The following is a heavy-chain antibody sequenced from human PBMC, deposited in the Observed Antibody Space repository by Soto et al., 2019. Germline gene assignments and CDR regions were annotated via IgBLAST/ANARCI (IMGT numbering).Heavy chain of an antibody. CDR3: ARAYGGNCFAN. CDR2: IDYSGRT. Sequence: SETLSLTCSVSGGSISRYYWSWFRQPPGKGLEWIGYIDYSGRTNYNPSLKSRVTISVDTSKNQFSLKLSSVTAADTAVYYWARAYGGNCFANWARETLVTVSS. CDR1: GGSISRYY. J-gene: IGHJ4*02. D-gene: IGHD3-16*01. V-gene: IGHV4-59*01.